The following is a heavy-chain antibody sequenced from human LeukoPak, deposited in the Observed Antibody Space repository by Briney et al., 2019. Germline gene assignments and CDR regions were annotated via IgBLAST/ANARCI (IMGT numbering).Heavy chain of an antibody. CDR1: GGSFSGYY. Sequence: SETLSLTCAVYGGSFSGYYWSWIRQPPGKGLEWIGEINHSGSTNYNPSLKSRVTISVDTSKSQFSLKLNSVTAADTAVYYCARITFGGKSWFDPWGQGTLVTVSS. CDR2: INHSGST. D-gene: IGHD3-16*01. V-gene: IGHV4-34*01. CDR3: ARITFGGKSWFDP. J-gene: IGHJ5*02.